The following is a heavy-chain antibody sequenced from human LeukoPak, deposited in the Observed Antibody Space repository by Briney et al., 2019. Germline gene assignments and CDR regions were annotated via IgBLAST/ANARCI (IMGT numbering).Heavy chain of an antibody. CDR3: ARVTGYIVEDYFDY. CDR2: IYYSGST. J-gene: IGHJ4*02. V-gene: IGHV4-39*07. D-gene: IGHD3-22*01. CDR1: GGSISSSSYY. Sequence: SGTLSLTCAVSGGSISSSSYYWGWIRQPPGKGLEWIGSIYYSGSTYYNPSLKSRVTISVDTSKNQFSLRLSSVTAADTAVYYCARVTGYIVEDYFDYWGQGTLVTVSS.